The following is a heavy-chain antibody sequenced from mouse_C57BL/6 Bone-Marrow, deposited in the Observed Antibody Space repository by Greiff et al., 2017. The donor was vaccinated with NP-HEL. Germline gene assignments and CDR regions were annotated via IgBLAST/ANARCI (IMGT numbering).Heavy chain of an antibody. CDR1: GFTFSSYA. D-gene: IGHD2-1*01. Sequence: EVKLMESGEGLVKPGGSLKLSCAASGFTFSSYAMSWVRQTPERRLEWVAYITSGGDYIYYADTVKGRFTLSRDNARNTLYLQMSSLTSEDTSMYYCTRDQGYYGLDYWGQGTTLTVSS. J-gene: IGHJ2*01. CDR3: TRDQGYYGLDY. CDR2: ITSGGDYI. V-gene: IGHV5-9-1*02.